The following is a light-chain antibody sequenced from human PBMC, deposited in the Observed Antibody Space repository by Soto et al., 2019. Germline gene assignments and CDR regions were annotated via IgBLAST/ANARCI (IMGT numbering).Light chain of an antibody. CDR2: GTT. J-gene: IGLJ3*02. V-gene: IGLV7-43*01. Sequence: QTVVTQEPSLTVSPGGTVTLTCASNTGAVTTAYYPNWFQQKPGQAPTSLIHGTTNKHSWTPARFSGSLLGGKAALTLSGVQPEDEADYYCLLYHGGNWLFGGGTKVTVL. CDR1: TGAVTTAYY. CDR3: LLYHGGNWL.